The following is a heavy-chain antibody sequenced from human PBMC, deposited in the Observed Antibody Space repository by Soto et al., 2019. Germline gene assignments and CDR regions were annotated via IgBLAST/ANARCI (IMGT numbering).Heavy chain of an antibody. CDR2: ITHSGTYV. D-gene: IGHD6-19*01. V-gene: IGHV3-21*01. Sequence: GGSLRLSCTASGFTFSEYSMSWVRQAPGKGLEWVSSITHSGTYVYYADSVKGRFTISRDSASNSLFLQMTSLRAEDTAVYYCARGDLALALYYFDYWGQGTLVTVSS. J-gene: IGHJ4*02. CDR1: GFTFSEYS. CDR3: ARGDLALALYYFDY.